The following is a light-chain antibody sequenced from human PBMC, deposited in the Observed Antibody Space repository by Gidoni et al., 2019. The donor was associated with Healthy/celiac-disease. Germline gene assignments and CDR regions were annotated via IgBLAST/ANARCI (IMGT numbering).Light chain of an antibody. Sequence: ESVMTQSPLSLHVTPGEPASISCRSSQSLLHSNGYNYLDWYLQKPGQSPQLLIYLGSNRASGVPDRFSGSGSVTDFTLKISRLEAEYVGVYYGMHALQTLIFTFGPGTKVEIK. CDR3: MHALQTLIFT. CDR1: QSLLHSNGYNY. J-gene: IGKJ3*01. V-gene: IGKV2-28*01. CDR2: LGS.